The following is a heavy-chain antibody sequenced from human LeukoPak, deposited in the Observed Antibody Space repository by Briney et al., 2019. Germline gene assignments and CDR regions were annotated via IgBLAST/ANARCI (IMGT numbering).Heavy chain of an antibody. CDR1: GFTFSSYG. CDR3: ARVADAVAGPIDY. D-gene: IGHD6-19*01. J-gene: IGHJ4*02. CDR2: IRYDGSNK. V-gene: IGHV3-30*02. Sequence: PGGSLRLSCAASGFTFSSYGMHWVRQAPGKGLEWVAFIRYDGSNKYYADSVKGRFTISRDNSKNTLYLQMNSLRAEDTAVYYCARVADAVAGPIDYWGQGTLVTVSS.